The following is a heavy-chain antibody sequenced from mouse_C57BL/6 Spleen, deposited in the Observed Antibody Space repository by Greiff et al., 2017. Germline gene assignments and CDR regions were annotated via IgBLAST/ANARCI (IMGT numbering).Heavy chain of an antibody. V-gene: IGHV1-15*01. J-gene: IGHJ2*01. Sequence: QVQLQQSGAELVRPGASVTLSCKASGYTFPDYEMHWVKQTPVPGLEWIGAIDPETGGTAYNQKFKGKAILTADKSSSTAYMELRSLTSEDSAVYYCANWDGYWGQGTTLTVSS. CDR2: IDPETGGT. CDR3: ANWDGY. D-gene: IGHD4-1*01. CDR1: GYTFPDYE.